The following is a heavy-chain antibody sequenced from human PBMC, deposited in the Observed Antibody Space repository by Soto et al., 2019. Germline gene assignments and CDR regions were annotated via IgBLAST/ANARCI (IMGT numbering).Heavy chain of an antibody. CDR1: GFTFTSSA. J-gene: IGHJ4*02. V-gene: IGHV1-58*02. Sequence: SVKVSCKASGFTFTSSAMQWVRQARGQRLEWIGWIVVGSGNTNYAQKFQERVTITRDMSTSTAYMELSSLRSEDTAVYYCAALFTHCGGDCDYWGQGTLVTVSS. CDR2: IVVGSGNT. CDR3: AALFTHCGGDCDY. D-gene: IGHD2-21*01.